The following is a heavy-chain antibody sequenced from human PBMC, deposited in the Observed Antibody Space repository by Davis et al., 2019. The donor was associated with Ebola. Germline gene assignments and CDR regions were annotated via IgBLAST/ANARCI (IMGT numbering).Heavy chain of an antibody. J-gene: IGHJ3*02. Sequence: SGPTLVKPTQTLTLTCTFSGFSLSTSGVGVGWIRQPPGKALEWLALIYWDDDKRYSPSLKSRLTITKDTSKNQVVLTMTNMDPVDTATYYCAHRNMIVVSFDAFDIWGQGTMVTVSS. CDR3: AHRNMIVVSFDAFDI. D-gene: IGHD3-22*01. CDR1: GFSLSTSGVG. CDR2: IYWDDDK. V-gene: IGHV2-5*02.